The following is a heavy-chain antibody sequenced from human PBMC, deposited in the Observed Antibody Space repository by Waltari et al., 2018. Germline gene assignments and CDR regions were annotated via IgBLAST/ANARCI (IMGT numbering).Heavy chain of an antibody. J-gene: IGHJ4*02. CDR3: AGRSVRELFSDAKFDY. Sequence: QVQLQESGPGLVKPSGTLSLTCAVSGGSISSSNWWSWVRQPPGKGLEWIGEIYHSGSTNYNRALKSRVTISVDKSKNQFSLKLSSVTAADTAVYYCAGRSVRELFSDAKFDYWGQGTLVTVSS. V-gene: IGHV4-4*02. D-gene: IGHD3-10*01. CDR2: IYHSGST. CDR1: GGSISSSNW.